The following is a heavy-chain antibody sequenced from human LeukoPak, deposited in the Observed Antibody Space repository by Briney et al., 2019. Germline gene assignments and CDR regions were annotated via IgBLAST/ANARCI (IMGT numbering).Heavy chain of an antibody. CDR3: ARGHYDDYE. CDR2: ISWDGGST. J-gene: IGHJ4*02. V-gene: IGHV3-43*01. Sequence: GGSLRLSCAASGFTFDDYTMHWVRQAPGKGLEWVSLISWDGGSTYYADSVKGRFTISRDNAKNSLYLQMNSLRAEDTAVYYCARGHYDDYEWGRGTLVTVSS. D-gene: IGHD4-17*01. CDR1: GFTFDDYT.